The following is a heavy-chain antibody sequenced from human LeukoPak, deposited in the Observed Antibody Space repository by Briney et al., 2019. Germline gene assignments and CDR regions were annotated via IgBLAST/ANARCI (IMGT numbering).Heavy chain of an antibody. V-gene: IGHV4-34*01. CDR1: GGSFSGYY. J-gene: IGHJ4*02. Sequence: PSETLSLTCAVYGGSFSGYYWNWIRQPPGKGLEWIGEINHSGSTNYNPSLKSRVTIPVDTSKNQFSLKLSSVTAADTAVYYCARGTGIVATIDTPPFDYWGQGTLVTVSS. CDR2: INHSGST. CDR3: ARGTGIVATIDTPPFDY. D-gene: IGHD5-12*01.